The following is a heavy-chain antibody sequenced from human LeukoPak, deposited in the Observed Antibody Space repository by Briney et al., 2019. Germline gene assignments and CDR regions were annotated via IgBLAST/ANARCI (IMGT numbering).Heavy chain of an antibody. Sequence: SVKVSCKASGGTFSTYAISWVRQAPGQGLEWMGGIIPTFGTANYAQKIQGRMTITADESTSTTYMELSSLTSEDTAVYYCARAAGQYSASWYVFDSWGQGTLVTVSS. V-gene: IGHV1-69*01. CDR1: GGTFSTYA. CDR3: ARAAGQYSASWYVFDS. D-gene: IGHD6-13*01. CDR2: IIPTFGTA. J-gene: IGHJ4*02.